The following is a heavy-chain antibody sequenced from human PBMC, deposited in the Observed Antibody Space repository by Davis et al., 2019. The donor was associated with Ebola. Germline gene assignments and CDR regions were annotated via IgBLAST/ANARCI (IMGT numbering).Heavy chain of an antibody. J-gene: IGHJ4*02. Sequence: GESLKISCKGSGYIFTKSWIGWVRQMSGKGLEWMGIIYPGDSDTRYSPSFQGQVTISADKSISTAYLQWSSLKASDTAMYYCARLDGPYSSSPWYFDYWGQGTLVTVSS. D-gene: IGHD6-6*01. CDR1: GYIFTKSW. CDR3: ARLDGPYSSSPWYFDY. V-gene: IGHV5-51*01. CDR2: IYPGDSDT.